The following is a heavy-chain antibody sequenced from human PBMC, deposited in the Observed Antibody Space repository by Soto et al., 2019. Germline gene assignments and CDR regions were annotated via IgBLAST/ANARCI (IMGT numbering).Heavy chain of an antibody. J-gene: IGHJ3*02. V-gene: IGHV3-30*18. CDR3: AKDVWVSSGWYGAFDI. D-gene: IGHD6-19*01. Sequence: QVQLVESGGGVVQPGRSLRLSCAASGFTFSSYGMHWVRQAPGKGLEWVAVISYDGSNKYYADSVKGRFTISRDNSKNTLYLQMNSLRAEDTAVYYCAKDVWVSSGWYGAFDIWGQGTMVTVSS. CDR1: GFTFSSYG. CDR2: ISYDGSNK.